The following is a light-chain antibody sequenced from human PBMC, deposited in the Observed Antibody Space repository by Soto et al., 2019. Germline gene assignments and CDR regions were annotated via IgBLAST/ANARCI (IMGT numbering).Light chain of an antibody. CDR1: SSNIGTNF. J-gene: IGLJ7*01. V-gene: IGLV1-44*01. CDR2: NDN. Sequence: QSVLTQPPSASGTPGQRGIISCSGSSSNIGTNFVNWYQQLPGTATKLHLYNDNQRPSGVPDRFSGSRSGTSASLAISGLQSEDGADYYCAAWDDSVTGPVFGGGTQLTVL. CDR3: AAWDDSVTGPV.